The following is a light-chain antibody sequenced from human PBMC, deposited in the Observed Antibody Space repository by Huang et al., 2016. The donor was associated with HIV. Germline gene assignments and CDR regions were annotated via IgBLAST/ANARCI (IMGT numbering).Light chain of an antibody. J-gene: IGKJ4*01. V-gene: IGKV3-11*01. CDR1: QIVSSY. CDR3: QQRSNWRIT. Sequence: EIVLTQSPATLSLSPGERATLSCRASQIVSSYLTWYQQKPGQAPRLLIYDASKRATGIPARFSGSGSVTDFTLTISSLEPEDFAVYYCQQRSNWRITFGGGTKVEIK. CDR2: DAS.